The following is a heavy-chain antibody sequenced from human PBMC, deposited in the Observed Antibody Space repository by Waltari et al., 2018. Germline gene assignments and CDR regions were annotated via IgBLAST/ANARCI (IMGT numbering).Heavy chain of an antibody. D-gene: IGHD6-19*01. CDR3: ARGTTSGIPNSSGYLDY. CDR2: IKQDGSGK. CDR1: GFTFSSYW. Sequence: EVQLVESGGGLVQPGGSLRLSCAASGFTFSSYWMSWVRQAPGKGLEWVANIKQDGSGKYYVDSVKGRFTISRDNAKNSLYLQMNSLRAEDTAVYYCARGTTSGIPNSSGYLDYWGQGTLVTVSS. J-gene: IGHJ4*02. V-gene: IGHV3-7*01.